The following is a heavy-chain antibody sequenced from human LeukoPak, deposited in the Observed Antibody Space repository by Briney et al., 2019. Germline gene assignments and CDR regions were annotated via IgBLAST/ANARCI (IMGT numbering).Heavy chain of an antibody. CDR1: GGSFSGYY. V-gene: IGHV4-34*01. J-gene: IGHJ5*02. CDR3: ARVPIVVVVAATLKSDWFDP. Sequence: KPSETLSLTCADYGGSFSGYYWSWIRQPPGKGLEWIGEINHSGSTNYNPSLKSRVTISVDTSKNQFSLKLSSVTAADTAVYFYARVPIVVVVAATLKSDWFDPWGQGTLVTVSS. D-gene: IGHD2-15*01. CDR2: INHSGST.